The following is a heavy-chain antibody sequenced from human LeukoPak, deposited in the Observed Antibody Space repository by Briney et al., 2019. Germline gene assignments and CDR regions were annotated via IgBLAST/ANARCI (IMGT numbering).Heavy chain of an antibody. CDR1: GFTFSSYI. J-gene: IGHJ4*02. D-gene: IGHD2-8*02. Sequence: GGSLRLSCAASGFTFSSYIMTWVRQAPGKGLEWVSTIINSDGTTYYADSVKGRFTISRDTSKNTLYLQMNSLRAEDTAVYYCAKASNTGYFDYWGQGTLVTVSS. CDR3: AKASNTGYFDY. V-gene: IGHV3-23*01. CDR2: IINSDGTT.